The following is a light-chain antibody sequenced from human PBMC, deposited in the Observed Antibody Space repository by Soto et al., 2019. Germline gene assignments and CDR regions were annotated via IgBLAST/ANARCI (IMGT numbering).Light chain of an antibody. CDR3: QQYDYSRT. J-gene: IGKJ1*01. CDR2: DVS. Sequence: DIQMTQSPSTLSASVGDTVTITCRASQSVSDSLAWYQVKPGEAPKLLIFDVSNLETGVPSRFSGSGSGTEFSLTIRGLQPDDFATYYCQQYDYSRTFXQGTKVDI. V-gene: IGKV1-5*01. CDR1: QSVSDS.